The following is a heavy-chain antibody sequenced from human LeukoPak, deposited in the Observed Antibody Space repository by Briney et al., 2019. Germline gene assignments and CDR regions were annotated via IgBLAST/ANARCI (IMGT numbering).Heavy chain of an antibody. CDR2: ISSSSSTI. Sequence: GGSLRLSCAASGFTFSSYSMNWARQAPGKGLEWVSYISSSSSTIYYADSVKGRFTNSRDNAKNSLYLQMNSLRAEDTAVYYCANARGPAASYYYYYYYMDVWGKGTTVTVSS. J-gene: IGHJ6*03. V-gene: IGHV3-48*01. CDR3: ANARGPAASYYYYYYYMDV. CDR1: GFTFSSYS. D-gene: IGHD2-2*01.